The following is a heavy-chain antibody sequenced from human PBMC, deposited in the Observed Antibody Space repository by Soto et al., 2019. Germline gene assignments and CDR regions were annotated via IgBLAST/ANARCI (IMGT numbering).Heavy chain of an antibody. Sequence: QVQLVQSGAEVKKPGASVKVSCKASGYTFTSYDISWVRQAPGQGLEWLGWISGYNGYTNYAQKIQGRVTMTTDTATSTSYMEVRSLRSDDTAVYYCARIRRPVAGIDAFDIWGQGTMVTVS. J-gene: IGHJ3*02. CDR1: GYTFTSYD. CDR2: ISGYNGYT. D-gene: IGHD6-19*01. V-gene: IGHV1-18*01. CDR3: ARIRRPVAGIDAFDI.